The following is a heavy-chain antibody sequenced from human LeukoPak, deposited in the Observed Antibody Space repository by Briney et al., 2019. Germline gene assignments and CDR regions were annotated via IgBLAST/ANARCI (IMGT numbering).Heavy chain of an antibody. CDR1: GFTFSSYW. Sequence: PGGSLRLSCAASGFTFSSYWMSWVRQAPGKGLEWVANIKQDGSEKYYVDSVKGQFTISRDNAKNSLYLQMNSLRAEDTALYYCAREKHYYDSSGYYYAGDFDIWGQGTMVTVSS. CDR2: IKQDGSEK. V-gene: IGHV3-7*03. CDR3: AREKHYYDSSGYYYAGDFDI. D-gene: IGHD3-22*01. J-gene: IGHJ3*02.